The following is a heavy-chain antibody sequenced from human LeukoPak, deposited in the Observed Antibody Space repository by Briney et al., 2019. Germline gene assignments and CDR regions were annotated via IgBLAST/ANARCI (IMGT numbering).Heavy chain of an antibody. CDR3: ARDPSSTRDFDY. Sequence: ASVKVSCKVSGYTLTELSMHWVRQAPGKGLEWMGGFDPEDGETIYAQKFQGRVTMTEDTSTDTAYMELSSLRSEDTAVYYCARDPSSTRDFDYWGQGTLVTVSS. CDR1: GYTLTELS. CDR2: FDPEDGET. J-gene: IGHJ4*02. V-gene: IGHV1-24*01. D-gene: IGHD2-2*01.